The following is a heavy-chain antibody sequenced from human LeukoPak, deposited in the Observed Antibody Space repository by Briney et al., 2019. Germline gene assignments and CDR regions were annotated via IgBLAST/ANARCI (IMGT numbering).Heavy chain of an antibody. CDR3: ARRYSSGWPIDY. Sequence: GGSLRLSCVASGFTFSTYAMKWVRHAPGKGVEWLSYIAGDGSEMYYADSVKGRFTISRDNAKSSVYLQMNSLRAEDTAVYYCARRYSSGWPIDYWGQGALVTVSS. V-gene: IGHV3-48*03. J-gene: IGHJ4*02. CDR1: GFTFSTYA. CDR2: IAGDGSEM. D-gene: IGHD6-19*01.